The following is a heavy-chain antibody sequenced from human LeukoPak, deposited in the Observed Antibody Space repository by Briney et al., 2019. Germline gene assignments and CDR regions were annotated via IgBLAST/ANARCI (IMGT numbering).Heavy chain of an antibody. V-gene: IGHV4-59*08. CDR1: GGSLTVYY. CDR3: ARNRAVGHSSGWDVFDI. D-gene: IGHD6-13*01. J-gene: IGHJ3*02. Sequence: MTSESQSLICTVYGGSLTVYYWSWIRQPPGKGLEWIGYIFYSGWADYHSTFKRRHTISVDTPKNQFSLKLSSVTAADTAVYYCARNRAVGHSSGWDVFDIWGQGTMVTGSP. CDR2: IFYSGWA.